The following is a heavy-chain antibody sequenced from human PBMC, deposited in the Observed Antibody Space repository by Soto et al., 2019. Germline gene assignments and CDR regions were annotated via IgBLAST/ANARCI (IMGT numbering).Heavy chain of an antibody. D-gene: IGHD3-10*01. J-gene: IGHJ3*02. CDR1: GGSISLSNSY. CDR3: ASLRGDGKLGAFDI. CDR2: ISYNGYT. Sequence: QLQLQESGPGLVKPSETLSLTLTCSVSGGSISLSNSYWGWIRQPPGEGLEWIGSISYNGYTYYNASLRSRVTISVDTSKNQFYLKLTSVTAADTAVYYCASLRGDGKLGAFDIWGQGTLVTISP. V-gene: IGHV4-39*01.